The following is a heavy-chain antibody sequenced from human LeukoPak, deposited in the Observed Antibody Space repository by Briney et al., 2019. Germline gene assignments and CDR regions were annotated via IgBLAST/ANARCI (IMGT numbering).Heavy chain of an antibody. Sequence: SVKVSXKASGGTFSSYAISWVRQAPGQGLEWMGRIIPIFGTANYAQKFQGRVTITTDESTSTAYMELSSLRSEDTAVYYCARGDFWCGYYDYWGQGTLVTVSS. V-gene: IGHV1-69*05. CDR1: GGTFSSYA. CDR2: IIPIFGTA. J-gene: IGHJ4*02. D-gene: IGHD3-3*01. CDR3: ARGDFWCGYYDY.